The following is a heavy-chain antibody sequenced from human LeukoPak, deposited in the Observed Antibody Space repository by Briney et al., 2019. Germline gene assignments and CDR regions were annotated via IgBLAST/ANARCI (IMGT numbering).Heavy chain of an antibody. CDR3: ASTEAAVDAFDI. Sequence: PSETLSLTCTVSGGSISSYYWSWIRQPPGKGLEWIGYIYYSGSTNYNPSLKSRVTISVDTSKNQCSLKLSSVTAADTAVYYCASTEAAVDAFDIWGQGTMVTVSS. J-gene: IGHJ3*02. V-gene: IGHV4-59*01. CDR1: GGSISSYY. CDR2: IYYSGST. D-gene: IGHD4-11*01.